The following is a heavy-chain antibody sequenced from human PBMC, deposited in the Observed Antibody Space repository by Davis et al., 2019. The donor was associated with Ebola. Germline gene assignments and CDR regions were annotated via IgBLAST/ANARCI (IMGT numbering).Heavy chain of an antibody. CDR1: GYTFTSYY. CDR3: ARISTTFYPGIDY. Sequence: ASVKVSCKASGYTFTSYYMHWVRQAPGQGLEWMGIINPSGGSTNYAQKLQGRVTMTTDTSTSTAYMELRSLRSDDTAVYYCARISTTFYPGIDYWGQGTLVTVSS. V-gene: IGHV1-46*01. CDR2: INPSGGST. D-gene: IGHD1-1*01. J-gene: IGHJ4*02.